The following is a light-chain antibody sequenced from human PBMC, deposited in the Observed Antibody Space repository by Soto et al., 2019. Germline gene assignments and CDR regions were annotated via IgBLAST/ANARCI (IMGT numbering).Light chain of an antibody. J-gene: IGKJ1*01. Sequence: DIHLTQSPSTLSASVGDRVTITCRASQSISILLAWYQQKPGKAPNLLIYATSTLETGDSSRFSGSGSGTEFTLTSSSLQPDDFATYDCQRYNHFSWTFGQGTKVQIK. V-gene: IGKV1-5*03. CDR1: QSISIL. CDR3: QRYNHFSWT. CDR2: ATS.